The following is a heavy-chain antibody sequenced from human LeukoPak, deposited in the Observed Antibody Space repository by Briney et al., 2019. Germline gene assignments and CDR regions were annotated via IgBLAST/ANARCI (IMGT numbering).Heavy chain of an antibody. CDR1: GFTLSSYG. J-gene: IGHJ4*02. V-gene: IGHV3-30*18. D-gene: IGHD2-15*01. CDR3: AKGYCSGGSCYSVGDFDY. CDR2: ISYDGSNK. Sequence: GRSLRLSCVASGFTLSSYGMHWVRQAPGKGLEWVAVISYDGSNKYYEDSVKGRFTISRDNSKNTLYLQMNSLRAEDTAVYYCAKGYCSGGSCYSVGDFDYWGQGTLVTVSS.